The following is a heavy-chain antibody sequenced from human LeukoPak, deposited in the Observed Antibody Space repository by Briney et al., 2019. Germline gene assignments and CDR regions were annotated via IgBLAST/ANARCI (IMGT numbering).Heavy chain of an antibody. CDR1: GFNYSSYT. Sequence: GGSLRLSCAASGFNYSSYTMNWVRQAPGMGLEWLSYISASRGITYYADSVKGRFTISRDNSKNTLYLQMNSLRAEDTAVYYCAIGYSSSWYELWGQGTLVTVSS. J-gene: IGHJ5*02. V-gene: IGHV3-48*01. CDR3: AIGYSSSWYEL. D-gene: IGHD6-13*01. CDR2: ISASRGIT.